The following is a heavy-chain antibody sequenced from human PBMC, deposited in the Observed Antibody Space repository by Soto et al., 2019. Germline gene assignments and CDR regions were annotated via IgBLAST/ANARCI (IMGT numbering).Heavy chain of an antibody. CDR1: GFTVSSNY. Sequence: EVQLVESGGGLVQPGGSLRLSCAASGFTVSSNYMSWVRQAPGKGLEWVSVIYSGGSRYYADSVKGRFTISRDTYKNTLYLQMNNLTAEDTAVYYCARDRIAVAGNPEYFQHWGQGTLVTVSS. D-gene: IGHD6-19*01. J-gene: IGHJ1*01. V-gene: IGHV3-66*01. CDR2: IYSGGSR. CDR3: ARDRIAVAGNPEYFQH.